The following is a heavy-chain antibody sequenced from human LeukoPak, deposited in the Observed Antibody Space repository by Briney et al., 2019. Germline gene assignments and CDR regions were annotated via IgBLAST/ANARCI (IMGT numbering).Heavy chain of an antibody. Sequence: PGGSLRLSCQASGFTFTHYAMSWVRQAPGKGLEWVSSINPDGSSFFADSVKGRFTISRDDSRSVVYLQMNSLSAEDTVVYYCARSGVATCHYWGQGILVTVSS. CDR3: ARSGVATCHY. CDR1: GFTFTHYA. V-gene: IGHV3-23*01. CDR2: INPDGSS. J-gene: IGHJ4*02. D-gene: IGHD2-15*01.